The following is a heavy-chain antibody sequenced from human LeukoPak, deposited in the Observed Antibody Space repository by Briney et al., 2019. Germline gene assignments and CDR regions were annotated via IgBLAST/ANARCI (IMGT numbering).Heavy chain of an antibody. V-gene: IGHV3-21*01. D-gene: IGHD1-26*01. Sequence: GGSLRLSCAASGFTFSSYSMNWVRQAPGKGLKWVSSISSSSSYIYYADSVKGRFTISRDNAKNSLYPQMNSLRAEDTAVYYCARGGGSYYEVDYWGQGTLVTVSS. J-gene: IGHJ4*02. CDR2: ISSSSSYI. CDR3: ARGGGSYYEVDY. CDR1: GFTFSSYS.